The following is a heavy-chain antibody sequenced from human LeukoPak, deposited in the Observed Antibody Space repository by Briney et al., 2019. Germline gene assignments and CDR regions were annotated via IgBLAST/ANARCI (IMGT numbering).Heavy chain of an antibody. J-gene: IGHJ6*03. CDR2: ISGSGGST. CDR3: AKRRGLELLYYYYMDV. CDR1: GFTFSSYA. D-gene: IGHD1-7*01. V-gene: IGHV3-23*01. Sequence: GGSLRLSCAASGFTFSSYAMSWVRQAPGKGLEWVSAISGSGGSTYYADSVKGRFTISRDNSKDTLYLQMDSLRAEDTAVYYCAKRRGLELLYYYYMDVWGKGTTVTVSS.